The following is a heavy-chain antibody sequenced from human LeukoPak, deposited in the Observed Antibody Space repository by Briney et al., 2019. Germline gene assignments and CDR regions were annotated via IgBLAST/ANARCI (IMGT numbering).Heavy chain of an antibody. J-gene: IGHJ6*02. CDR1: GFTFSDYY. CDR3: ARGNRPRIRGIAAAL. D-gene: IGHD6-13*01. Sequence: GGSLRLSCAASGFTFSDYYMSWIRQAPGKGLGLVSYISSSGSTIYYADSVKGRFTISRDNAKNSLYLQMNSLRAEDTAVYYCARGNRPRIRGIAAALWGQGTTVTVSS. V-gene: IGHV3-11*01. CDR2: ISSSGSTI.